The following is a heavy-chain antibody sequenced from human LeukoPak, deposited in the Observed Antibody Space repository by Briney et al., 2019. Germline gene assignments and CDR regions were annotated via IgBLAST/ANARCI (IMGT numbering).Heavy chain of an antibody. CDR2: TFYRSAWYS. CDR1: GDNVSSNSAA. J-gene: IGHJ3*01. D-gene: IGHD2-8*01. CDR3: ARDMCGAGVCYSSFAFDV. V-gene: IGHV6-1*01. Sequence: SETLSLTCAISGDNVSSNSAAWHWIRQSPSRGLEWLGRTFYRSAWYSNYAVSVKSRITISSDTSKNQFTLHLNSVTLEDTAVYFCARDMCGAGVCYSSFAFDVWAQGTMVTVSS.